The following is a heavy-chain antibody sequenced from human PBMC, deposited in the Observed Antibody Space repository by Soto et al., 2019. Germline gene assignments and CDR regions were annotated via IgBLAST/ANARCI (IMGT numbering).Heavy chain of an antibody. CDR3: ARRDRSGFSYWLDA. CDR1: GGSISDGYY. D-gene: IGHD3-22*01. J-gene: IGHJ5*02. V-gene: IGHV4-31*03. Sequence: SETLSLTCTVSGGSISDGYYWSWIRQHPGKGLEWIGSISDSGSTSYNPSLKSRLTISVDTSKNQFSLNLRSVTAADTAVYYCARRDRSGFSYWLDAWGQGTLVTVSS. CDR2: ISDSGST.